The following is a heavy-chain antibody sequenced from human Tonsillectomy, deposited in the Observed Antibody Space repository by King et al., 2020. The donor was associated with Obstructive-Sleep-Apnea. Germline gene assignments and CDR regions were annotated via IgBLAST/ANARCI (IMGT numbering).Heavy chain of an antibody. J-gene: IGHJ4*02. CDR1: GFTVSDNY. CDR2: FYFGGST. Sequence: VQLVESGGGLVQPGGSLRLSCAASGFTVSDNYMSWVRQAPGKGLEWVSVFYFGGSTYYADSVKGRFTISRDNSKNTLFLQMNSLRAEDTAVYYCAGASGYDPVKTDYWGQGTLVTVSS. D-gene: IGHD5-12*01. V-gene: IGHV3-66*01. CDR3: AGASGYDPVKTDY.